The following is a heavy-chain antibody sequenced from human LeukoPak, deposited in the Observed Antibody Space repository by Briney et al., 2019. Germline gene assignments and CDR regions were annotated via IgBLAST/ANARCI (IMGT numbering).Heavy chain of an antibody. V-gene: IGHV3-48*03. CDR1: GFTFSSYE. D-gene: IGHD3-16*02. CDR3: ARTYYDYVWGSYRSGYYYYMDV. Sequence: GGSLRLSCAASGFTFSSYEMNWVRQAPGKGLEWVSYISSSGSTIYYADSVKGRFTISRDNAKNSLYLQMNSLRAGDTAVYYCARTYYDYVWGSYRSGYYYYMDVWGKGTTVTISS. J-gene: IGHJ6*03. CDR2: ISSSGSTI.